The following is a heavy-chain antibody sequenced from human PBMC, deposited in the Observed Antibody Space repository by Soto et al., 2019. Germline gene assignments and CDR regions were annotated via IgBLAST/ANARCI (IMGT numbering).Heavy chain of an antibody. CDR3: AREKWISAVAASLINWFDP. CDR2: TYYRSKWYN. CDR1: GDSVSSNIAA. J-gene: IGHJ5*02. D-gene: IGHD6-19*01. Sequence: SQTLSLTCAISGDSVSSNIAAWNWIRQSPSRGLEWLGRTYYRSKWYNDYAVSVKSRITINPDTSKNQFSLQLNSVTPEDTAVYYCAREKWISAVAASLINWFDPWGQGTLVTVSS. V-gene: IGHV6-1*01.